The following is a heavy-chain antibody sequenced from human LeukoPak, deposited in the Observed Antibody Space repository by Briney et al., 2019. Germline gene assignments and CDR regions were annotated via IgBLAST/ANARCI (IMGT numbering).Heavy chain of an antibody. CDR1: GGSFSGYY. Sequence: PSETLSLTCAVYGGSFSGYYWSWIRQPPGKGLEWIGEINHSGSTNYNPSPKSRVTISVDTSKNQFSLKLSSVTAADTAVYYCARGVPASRYYYYYGMDVWGKGTTVTVSS. CDR2: INHSGST. J-gene: IGHJ6*04. D-gene: IGHD2-15*01. CDR3: ARGVPASRYYYYYGMDV. V-gene: IGHV4-34*01.